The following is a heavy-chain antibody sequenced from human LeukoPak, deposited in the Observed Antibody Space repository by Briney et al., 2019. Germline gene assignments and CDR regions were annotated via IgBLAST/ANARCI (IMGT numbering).Heavy chain of an antibody. Sequence: GGSLRLSCAASGFTFSSYAMHWVRQAPGKGLEWVAVISYDGSNKYYADSVKGRFTISRDNSKNTLYLQMNSLRAEDTAVYYCAKDRCSNGVGCYYYYMDVWGKGTTVTISS. CDR3: AKDRCSNGVGCYYYYMDV. CDR2: ISYDGSNK. J-gene: IGHJ6*03. CDR1: GFTFSSYA. D-gene: IGHD2-8*01. V-gene: IGHV3-30*04.